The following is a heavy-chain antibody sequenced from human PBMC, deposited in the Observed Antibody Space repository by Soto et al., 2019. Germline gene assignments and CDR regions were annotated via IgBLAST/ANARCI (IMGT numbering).Heavy chain of an antibody. V-gene: IGHV3-7*03. CDR2: IKQDGSEK. CDR3: ARDQDYGYVWGRPWFDP. J-gene: IGHJ5*02. D-gene: IGHD3-16*01. Sequence: GGSLGRSCPGSWFTFSSYWMSWGAQAPGKGVEGVANIKQDGSEKYYVGSVKGRFTISRDNAKNYLYLQINSLRAEDTAVYYCARDQDYGYVWGRPWFDPWGQGTLVTVSS. CDR1: WFTFSSYW.